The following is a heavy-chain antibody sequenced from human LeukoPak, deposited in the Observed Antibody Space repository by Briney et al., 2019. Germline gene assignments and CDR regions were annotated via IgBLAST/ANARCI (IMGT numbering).Heavy chain of an antibody. CDR2: ISGSGGST. D-gene: IGHD2-2*01. V-gene: IGHV3-23*01. CDR1: GFTFNNYG. Sequence: GGSLRLSCAASGFTFNNYGMSWVRQAPGKGLEWVSAISGSGGSTFYADSVKGRFTISRDNSKNTLYLQMSSLRGEDTAVYYCAKRPSTSWYEDTFDIWGQGTMVTVSS. J-gene: IGHJ3*02. CDR3: AKRPSTSWYEDTFDI.